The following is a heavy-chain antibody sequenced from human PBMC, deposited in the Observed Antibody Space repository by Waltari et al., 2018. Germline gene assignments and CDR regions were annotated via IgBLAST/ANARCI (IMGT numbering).Heavy chain of an antibody. CDR1: GFTFSSYG. V-gene: IGHV3-33*01. CDR3: ARDGPNRYSYYYGMDV. D-gene: IGHD5-18*01. Sequence: QVQLVESGGGVVQPGRSLRLSCAVSGFTFSSYGMHWVRQAPGKGLEWVAVIGYDGSNKYYADSVKGRFTISRDNSKNTLYLQMNSLRAEDTAVYYCARDGPNRYSYYYGMDVWGQGTTVTVSS. CDR2: IGYDGSNK. J-gene: IGHJ6*02.